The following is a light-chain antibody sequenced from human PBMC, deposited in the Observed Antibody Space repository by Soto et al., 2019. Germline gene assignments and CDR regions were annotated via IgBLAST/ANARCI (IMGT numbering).Light chain of an antibody. Sequence: DIQLTQSPSFLSASVGDRVTITCRASQGISSYLAWYQQKPGKSPKLLIYAASTLQSVVPSRFSGSRSGTEFSLTNGSLPPQFIAMSYCQQLTSYPLPFGGGTKVESK. CDR3: QQLTSYPLP. CDR2: AAS. J-gene: IGKJ4*01. CDR1: QGISSY. V-gene: IGKV1-9*01.